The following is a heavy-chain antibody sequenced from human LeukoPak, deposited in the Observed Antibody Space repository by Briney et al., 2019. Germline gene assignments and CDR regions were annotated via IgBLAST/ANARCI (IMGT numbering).Heavy chain of an antibody. CDR2: ISGYNGNI. V-gene: IGHV1-18*01. Sequence: ASVKVSCKASGYTFTSYGISWVRQAPGQGLEWMGWISGYNGNINYVQKLQGRVTMTTDTSTSTVYLELRSLSSDDTAVYYCAGDSVRFLEWFSFDYWGQGTLVTVSS. J-gene: IGHJ4*02. D-gene: IGHD3-3*01. CDR3: AGDSVRFLEWFSFDY. CDR1: GYTFTSYG.